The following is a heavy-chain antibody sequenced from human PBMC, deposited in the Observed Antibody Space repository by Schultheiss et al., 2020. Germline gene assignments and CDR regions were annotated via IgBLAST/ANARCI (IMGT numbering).Heavy chain of an antibody. CDR1: GFTFSDYY. CDR2: ISSSGSTI. Sequence: GESLKISCAASGFTFSDYYMSWIRQAPGKGLEWVSYISSSGSTIYYADSVKGRFTISRDNAKNSLYLQMNSLRVEDTAVYYCAREGGGSYYDSSGHHPFDYWGQGTLVTVSS. D-gene: IGHD3-22*01. J-gene: IGHJ4*02. V-gene: IGHV3-11*01. CDR3: AREGGGSYYDSSGHHPFDY.